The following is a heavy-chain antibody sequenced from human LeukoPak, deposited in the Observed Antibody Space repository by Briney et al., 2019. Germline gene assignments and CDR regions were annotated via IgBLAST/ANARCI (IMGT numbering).Heavy chain of an antibody. Sequence: SETLSLTCTVSGGSISSGDYYWSWIRQPPGKGLEWIGYIYYSGNTYYNPSLKSRVTISVDTSKNQFPLKLSSVTAADTAVYYCARHRRDYGVSEIDYWGQGTLVTVSS. J-gene: IGHJ4*02. CDR3: ARHRRDYGVSEIDY. CDR1: GGSISSGDYY. D-gene: IGHD4-17*01. CDR2: IYYSGNT. V-gene: IGHV4-30-4*01.